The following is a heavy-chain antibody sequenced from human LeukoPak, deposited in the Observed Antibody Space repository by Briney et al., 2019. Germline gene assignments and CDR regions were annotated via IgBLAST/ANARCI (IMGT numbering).Heavy chain of an antibody. Sequence: SETLSLPRSVSCGHLRTFYWSWLRPPPGEGPEWIGEINHSGDTNYNPSLKSRVTISIDTSKNQFSLKLSSVTAADTAVYYCARHPSGGNPLEWWGQGTLVTVSS. CDR3: ARHPSGGNPLEW. D-gene: IGHD4-23*01. V-gene: IGHV4-34*01. CDR2: INHSGDT. CDR1: CGHLRTFY. J-gene: IGHJ4*02.